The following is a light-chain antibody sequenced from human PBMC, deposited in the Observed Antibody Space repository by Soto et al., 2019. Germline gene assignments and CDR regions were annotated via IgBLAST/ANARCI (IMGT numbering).Light chain of an antibody. Sequence: DIQMTQSPSTLSASVGDRVTITCRASQSISSWLAWYQQKPGKAPKLLIYDASSLESGVPSRFSGRGSGTEFTLTISSLQPDDFATYYCQQYNSYSGTFGQGTKVQL. CDR2: DAS. J-gene: IGKJ1*01. CDR3: QQYNSYSGT. V-gene: IGKV1-5*01. CDR1: QSISSW.